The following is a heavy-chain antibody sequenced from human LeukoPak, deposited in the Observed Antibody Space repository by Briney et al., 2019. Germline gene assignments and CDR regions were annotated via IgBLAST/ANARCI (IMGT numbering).Heavy chain of an antibody. CDR3: ARLQLALPWAAFEI. Sequence: GASVKVSCKASGGTFSSYAISWVRQAPGQGLEWMGGIIPIFGTANYAQKFQGRVTITTDESTSTAYMELSSLRGEDTAVYYCARLQLALPWAAFEIWGQGTMVTVSS. V-gene: IGHV1-69*05. CDR1: GGTFSSYA. D-gene: IGHD2-2*01. J-gene: IGHJ3*02. CDR2: IIPIFGTA.